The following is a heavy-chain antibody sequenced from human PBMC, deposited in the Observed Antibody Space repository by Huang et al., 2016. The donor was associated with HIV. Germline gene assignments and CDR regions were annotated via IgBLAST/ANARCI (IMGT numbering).Heavy chain of an antibody. V-gene: IGHV3-23*01. CDR2: IAGSGTTT. D-gene: IGHD4-17*01. CDR1: GFPFSSYA. CDR3: AKGDYGDYLHYFDS. J-gene: IGHJ4*02. Sequence: EVRLLDSGGGLGQPGKSLRLSCAASGFPFSSYAMGWVRQAPGKGLEWVSLIAGSGTTTYYADSVKGRFTISRDNSKNTLYLQMDSLRAEDTAVYYCAKGDYGDYLHYFDSWGQGTLVTVSS.